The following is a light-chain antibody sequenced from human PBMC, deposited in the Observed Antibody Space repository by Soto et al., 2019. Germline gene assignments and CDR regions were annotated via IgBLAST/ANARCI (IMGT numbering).Light chain of an antibody. V-gene: IGKV3-20*01. CDR3: QQYGRSST. CDR2: GAS. Sequence: EIVLTQSPGTLSLSPGERATLSCRASQSVSSTYLAWYQQKPGQAPRLLISGASSRATGIPDRFSGSGSGTDFTLIISRLEHEDFEVYYCQQYGRSSTFGQGTKVEIK. CDR1: QSVSSTY. J-gene: IGKJ1*01.